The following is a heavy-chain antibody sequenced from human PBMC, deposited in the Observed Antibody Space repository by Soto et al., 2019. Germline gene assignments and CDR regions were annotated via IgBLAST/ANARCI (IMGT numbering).Heavy chain of an antibody. CDR1: GDSVSSNTAS. V-gene: IGHV6-1*01. J-gene: IGHJ5*02. D-gene: IGHD5-12*01. CDR3: AKGDNLGPKAGYAFDP. Sequence: TLSLTCAISGDSVSSNTASWNWIRQSPSRGLEWLGRTYFRSKWYNDYAVSVKSRIIINPDTSNNQFSLQLNSVTPEDTAVYFCAKGDNLGPKAGYAFDPWGQGIMVTVSS. CDR2: TYFRSKWYN.